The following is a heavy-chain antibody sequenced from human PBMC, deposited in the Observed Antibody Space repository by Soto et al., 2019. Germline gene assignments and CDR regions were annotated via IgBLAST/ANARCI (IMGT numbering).Heavy chain of an antibody. J-gene: IGHJ4*02. D-gene: IGHD2-15*01. CDR3: ARDRWSLVH. V-gene: IGHV3-7*01. CDR1: GFTFSGYW. Sequence: GGSLRVSCAASGFTFSGYWMNWVRQAPGKGLEWVANIKQDGGEKYYVDSVKGRFTISRDNAKNSLYLQMNSLRAEDTAVYYCARDRWSLVHWGQGTLVTVSS. CDR2: IKQDGGEK.